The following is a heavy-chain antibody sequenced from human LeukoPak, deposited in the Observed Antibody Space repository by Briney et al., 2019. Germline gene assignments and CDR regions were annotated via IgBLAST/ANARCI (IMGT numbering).Heavy chain of an antibody. Sequence: PSETLSLTCTVSGGSISSCYWSWIRQPPGKGLEWIGYIYYSGSTNYNPSLKSRVTISVDTSKNQFSLKLSSVTAADTAVYYCARVVLTGYWDAFDIWGQGTMVTVSS. V-gene: IGHV4-59*01. J-gene: IGHJ3*02. CDR3: ARVVLTGYWDAFDI. CDR1: GGSISSCY. D-gene: IGHD3-9*01. CDR2: IYYSGST.